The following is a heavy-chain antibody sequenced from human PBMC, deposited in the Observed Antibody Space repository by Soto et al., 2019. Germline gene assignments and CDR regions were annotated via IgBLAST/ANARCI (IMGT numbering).Heavy chain of an antibody. J-gene: IGHJ2*01. CDR3: ARVPRATAADSESWYFDL. CDR1: GFTFSSYA. D-gene: IGHD6-13*01. V-gene: IGHV3-30-3*01. Sequence: QVQLVESGGGVVQPGRSLRLSCAASGFTFSSYAMHWVRQAPGKGLEWVAVISYDGSNKYYADSVKGRFTISRDNSKNTLYLQMNSLRAEDTAVYYCARVPRATAADSESWYFDLWGRGTLVTVSS. CDR2: ISYDGSNK.